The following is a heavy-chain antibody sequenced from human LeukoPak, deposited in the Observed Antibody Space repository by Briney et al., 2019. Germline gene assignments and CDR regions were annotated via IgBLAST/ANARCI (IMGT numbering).Heavy chain of an antibody. J-gene: IGHJ5*02. CDR3: ARLSPHYGDYKVDP. D-gene: IGHD4-17*01. CDR2: MNPHSGKT. V-gene: IGHV1-8*01. CDR1: GYPFNNYD. Sequence: GASVKVSCKASGYPFNNYDINWVRQATGQGLEWMGWMNPHSGKTGYAQNFQGRVTMTRDTSISTAYMELSSLRSEDTAVYYCARLSPHYGDYKVDPWGQGTLVTVSS.